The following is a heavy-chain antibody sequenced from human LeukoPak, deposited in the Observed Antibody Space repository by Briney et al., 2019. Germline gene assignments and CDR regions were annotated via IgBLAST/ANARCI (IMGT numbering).Heavy chain of an antibody. Sequence: GRSLRLSCAASGFTFSSYAMHWVRQAPGKGLEWVAVISYDGSNRYYTDSVKGRFSISRDNSKNTLYLQVNSLRPEDTAVYYCARDRRGVGYRPQYYQYYYMDVWGKGTTVTVSS. CDR3: ARDRRGVGYRPQYYQYYYMDV. V-gene: IGHV3-30*04. D-gene: IGHD5-24*01. CDR1: GFTFSSYA. CDR2: ISYDGSNR. J-gene: IGHJ6*03.